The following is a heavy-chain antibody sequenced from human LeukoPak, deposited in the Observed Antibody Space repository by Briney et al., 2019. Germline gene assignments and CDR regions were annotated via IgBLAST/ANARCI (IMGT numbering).Heavy chain of an antibody. CDR1: GYTFTSYG. D-gene: IGHD4-17*01. V-gene: IGHV1-18*01. Sequence: ASVKVSCKASGYTFTSYGISWVRQAAGQGLEWMGWVSAYNGNTNYAQKLQGRVTMTTDTSTSTAYMELRSLRSDDTAVYYCARDLRLRGHFGTVDYWGQGTLVTVSS. J-gene: IGHJ4*02. CDR3: ARDLRLRGHFGTVDY. CDR2: VSAYNGNT.